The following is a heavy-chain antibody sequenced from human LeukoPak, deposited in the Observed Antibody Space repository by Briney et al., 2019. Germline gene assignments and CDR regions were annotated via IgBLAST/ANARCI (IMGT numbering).Heavy chain of an antibody. J-gene: IGHJ4*02. CDR1: GFTFTSSA. CDR3: ASGTTDIVVVPATLRNYYFDY. CDR2: IVVGSGNT. D-gene: IGHD2-2*01. V-gene: IGHV1-58*02. Sequence: ASVKVSCKASGFTFTSSAMQWVRQARGQRLEWIGWIVVGSGNTNYAQKFQGRVTITADKSTSTAYMELSSLRSEDTAVYCCASGTTDIVVVPATLRNYYFDYWGQGTLVTVSS.